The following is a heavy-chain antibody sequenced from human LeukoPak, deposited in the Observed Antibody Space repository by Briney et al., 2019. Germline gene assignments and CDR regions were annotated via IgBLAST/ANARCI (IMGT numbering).Heavy chain of an antibody. J-gene: IGHJ4*02. CDR1: GASISGYW. CDR2: MYTDGDT. Sequence: SETLSLTCDVSGASISGYWWSWIRQPAGKGLEWIGRMYTDGDTNYNPALKSRVTVSVDTSKNLFSLKLSSVTAADTAVYYCARLKCSSTSCPDKYFDYWGQGTLVTVSS. CDR3: ARLKCSSTSCPDKYFDY. V-gene: IGHV4-4*07. D-gene: IGHD2-2*01.